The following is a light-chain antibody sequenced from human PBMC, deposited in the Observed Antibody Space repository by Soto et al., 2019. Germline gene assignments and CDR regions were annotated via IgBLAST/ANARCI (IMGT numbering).Light chain of an antibody. CDR3: QQTFSSPRT. Sequence: EIQVTQSPSSLCASLGDRVTITCRATQTIYTFLNWYQQKPGRAPSLLMYEVSTLHTGVPPRFSGGGSGTNFTLTINGLQPEDYATYYCQQTFSSPRTFGPGTKV. J-gene: IGKJ1*01. CDR2: EVS. V-gene: IGKV1-39*01. CDR1: QTIYTF.